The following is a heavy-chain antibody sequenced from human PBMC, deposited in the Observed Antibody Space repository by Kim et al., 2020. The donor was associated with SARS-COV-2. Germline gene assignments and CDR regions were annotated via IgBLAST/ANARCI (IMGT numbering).Heavy chain of an antibody. Sequence: GGSLRLSCAASGFTFSTYHMTWLRQAPGKGLEWLSSISRGGSSIFYADSVKGRFTISRDNAVNSLYLQLDSLRAEDTAVYYCARDGDYYDSAGYPDYFDSWGQGTLVTVSS. CDR2: ISRGGSSI. D-gene: IGHD3-22*01. CDR1: GFTFSTYH. CDR3: ARDGDYYDSAGYPDYFDS. J-gene: IGHJ4*02. V-gene: IGHV3-21*01.